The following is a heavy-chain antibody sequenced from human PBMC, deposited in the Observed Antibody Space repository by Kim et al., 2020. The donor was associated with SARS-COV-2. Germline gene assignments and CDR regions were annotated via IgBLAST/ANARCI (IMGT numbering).Heavy chain of an antibody. Sequence: GGSLRLSCAASGFTFSTYAMSWVRQAPGKGPECVSAISGGGDDTYHAVSVKGRFTISRDNSKNTLYLQMSSLRFDDTAVYNCARWNPYDRSTYYDNWGQG. J-gene: IGHJ4*02. CDR2: ISGGGDDT. CDR3: ARWNPYDRSTYYDN. V-gene: IGHV3-23*01. CDR1: GFTFSTYA. D-gene: IGHD3-22*01.